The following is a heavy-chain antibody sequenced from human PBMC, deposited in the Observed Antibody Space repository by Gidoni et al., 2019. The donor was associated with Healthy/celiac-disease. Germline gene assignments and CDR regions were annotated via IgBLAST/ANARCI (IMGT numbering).Heavy chain of an antibody. Sequence: QVQLVESGGGVVQPGRSLRLSCAASGFTFSSYAMHWGRQAPGKGLEWVSFISYDGSNKYYADSVKGRFTISRDNSKNTLYLQMNSLRAEDTAVYYCARVGGAVRYYDSSGYQRSGAFDIWGQGTMVTVSS. CDR2: ISYDGSNK. CDR3: ARVGGAVRYYDSSGYQRSGAFDI. D-gene: IGHD3-22*01. CDR1: GFTFSSYA. J-gene: IGHJ3*02. V-gene: IGHV3-30-3*01.